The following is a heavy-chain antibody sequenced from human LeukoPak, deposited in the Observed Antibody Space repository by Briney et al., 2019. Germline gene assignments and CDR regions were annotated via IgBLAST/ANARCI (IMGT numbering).Heavy chain of an antibody. CDR2: IYYSGST. CDR1: GGSISSHY. D-gene: IGHD5-12*01. CDR3: ARGGYDYPTDFDY. V-gene: IGHV4-59*11. J-gene: IGHJ4*02. Sequence: SETLSLTCTVSGGSISSHYWSWIRQPPGKGLEWIGYIYYSGSTNYNPSLKSRVTISVDTSKNQFSLKLSSVTAADTAVYYCARGGYDYPTDFDYWGQETLVTVSS.